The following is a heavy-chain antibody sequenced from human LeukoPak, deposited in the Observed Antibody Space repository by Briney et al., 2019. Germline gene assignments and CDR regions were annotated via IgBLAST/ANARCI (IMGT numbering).Heavy chain of an antibody. J-gene: IGHJ4*02. D-gene: IGHD3-3*01. V-gene: IGHV4-61*02. Sequence: PSQTLSLTCTVSGGSISSGSYYWSWIRQPAGKGLEWIGRIYTSGSTYYNPSLKSRVTISVVKSKTQFSLKLSSVTAADTAVYYCARDLSRYDFWSGYYKGAWFDYWGQGTLVTVSS. CDR3: ARDLSRYDFWSGYYKGAWFDY. CDR1: GGSISSGSYY. CDR2: IYTSGST.